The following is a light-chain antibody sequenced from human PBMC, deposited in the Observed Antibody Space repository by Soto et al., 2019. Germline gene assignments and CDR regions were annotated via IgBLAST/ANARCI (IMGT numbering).Light chain of an antibody. CDR2: AAK. J-gene: IGKJ1*01. CDR1: QRINFY. CDR3: QQSYSIPHT. V-gene: IGKV1-39*01. Sequence: DIQMTQSPSSLSASIGDTVTITCRASQRINFYLNWYQQQPGKAPSLLIYAAKNLESGVPSRFSGGGSGSEFTLTVSSLRTEDFATYYCQQSYSIPHTFGQGTKVAIK.